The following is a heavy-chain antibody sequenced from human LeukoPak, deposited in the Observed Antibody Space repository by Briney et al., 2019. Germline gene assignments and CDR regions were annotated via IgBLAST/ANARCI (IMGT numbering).Heavy chain of an antibody. CDR2: ISYDGSNK. CDR3: AKDRYSYGLDY. D-gene: IGHD5-18*01. Sequence: GGSLRLSCAASGFTFSNYAIHWVRQAPGKGLEWVAVISYDGSNKYYADSVKGRFTISRDNSKNTLYLQMNSLRAEDTAVYYCAKDRYSYGLDYWGQGTLVTVSS. CDR1: GFTFSNYA. J-gene: IGHJ4*02. V-gene: IGHV3-30*04.